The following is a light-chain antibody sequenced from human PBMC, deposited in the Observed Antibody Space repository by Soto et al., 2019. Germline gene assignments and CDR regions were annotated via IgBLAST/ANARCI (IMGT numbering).Light chain of an antibody. CDR2: GDN. J-gene: IGLJ1*01. CDR3: SSFTTSHTYV. V-gene: IGLV1-40*01. Sequence: QSVLTQPPSVSGAPGQRVSISCTGSTSNIGAPYDVHWYQHLPGTAPKLLIYGDNNRPSGVPDRFSGSKSGTSASLAISGLQAEDEADYYCSSFTTSHTYVFGTWTKVTV. CDR1: TSNIGAPYD.